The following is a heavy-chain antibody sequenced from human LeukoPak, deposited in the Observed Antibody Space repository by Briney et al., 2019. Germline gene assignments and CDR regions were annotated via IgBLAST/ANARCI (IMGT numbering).Heavy chain of an antibody. Sequence: GGSLRLSCAASGFTFSSYEMNWVRQAPGKGLEWVSYISSSGSTIYYADSVKGRFTISRDNAKNSLYLQMNSLRAEDTAVYYCAKDGPGDYGPEFDYWGQGTLVTVSS. J-gene: IGHJ4*02. V-gene: IGHV3-48*03. CDR3: AKDGPGDYGPEFDY. CDR1: GFTFSSYE. D-gene: IGHD4-17*01. CDR2: ISSSGSTI.